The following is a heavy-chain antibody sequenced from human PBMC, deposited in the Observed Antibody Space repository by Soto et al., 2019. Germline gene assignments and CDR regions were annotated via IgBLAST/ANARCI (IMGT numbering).Heavy chain of an antibody. D-gene: IGHD2-8*01. CDR1: VDSVSTNSAT. V-gene: IGHV6-1*01. Sequence: SQTLSLTCAISVDSVSTNSATWYWIRQSPSRGLEWLGRTYYRSKWYNDYAVSVEGRITINPDTSNNQVSLQLNSVTPDDTAVYYCARLIGNSWLDSWGQGTLVTVS. CDR3: ARLIGNSWLDS. CDR2: TYYRSKWYN. J-gene: IGHJ5*01.